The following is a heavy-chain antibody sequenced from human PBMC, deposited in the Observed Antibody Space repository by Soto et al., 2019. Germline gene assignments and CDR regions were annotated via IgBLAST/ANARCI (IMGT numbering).Heavy chain of an antibody. V-gene: IGHV1-2*02. CDR3: ARVGVYYYYYGMDV. CDR2: INPNSGGT. CDR1: GYTFTGYY. Sequence: AAVKVSCKASGYTFTGYYMHWARQAPGQGLEWMGWINPNSGGTNYAQKFQGRVTMTRDTSISTAYMELSRLRSDDTAVYYCARVGVYYYYYGMDVWGQGTTVTVSS. J-gene: IGHJ6*02.